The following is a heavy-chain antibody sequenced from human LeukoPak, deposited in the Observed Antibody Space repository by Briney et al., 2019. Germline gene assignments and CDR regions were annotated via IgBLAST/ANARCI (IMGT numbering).Heavy chain of an antibody. J-gene: IGHJ4*02. CDR1: GFTFSSYA. Sequence: PGGSLRLSCAASGFTFSSYAMSWVRQAPGKGLEWVSGFSISGGITFYADSVRGRFTISRDNSKSTLYLQMSSLRAEDTAVYYCAKSGYNRFDYWGQGILVTVSS. CDR3: AKSGYNRFDY. V-gene: IGHV3-23*01. CDR2: FSISGGIT. D-gene: IGHD5-24*01.